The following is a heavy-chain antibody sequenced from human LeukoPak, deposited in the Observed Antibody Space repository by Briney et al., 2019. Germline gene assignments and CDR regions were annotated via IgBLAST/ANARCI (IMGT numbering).Heavy chain of an antibody. V-gene: IGHV4-61*01. J-gene: IGHJ4*02. CDR3: ATDSSSWSYFDY. CDR1: GGSVSSGSYY. Sequence: KSSETLSLTCTVSGGSVSSGSYYWSWIRQPPGKGLEWIGYIYYSGSTNYNPSLKSRVTISVDTSKNQLSLKLSSVTAADTAVYYCATDSSSWSYFDYWGQGTLVTVSS. D-gene: IGHD6-13*01. CDR2: IYYSGST.